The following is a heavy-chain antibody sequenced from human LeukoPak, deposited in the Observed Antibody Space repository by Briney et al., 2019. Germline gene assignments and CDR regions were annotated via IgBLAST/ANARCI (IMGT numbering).Heavy chain of an antibody. D-gene: IGHD3-3*01. J-gene: IGHJ4*02. CDR3: ARGTVSGVPYFFDS. CDR1: GYTFTSND. CDR2: MNPNSGHT. V-gene: IGHV1-8*01. Sequence: ASVRVSCKASGYTFTSNDINWVRQATGQELEWMGWMNPNSGHTGYSQKFQGRVTMTRDTSISTAYMELSGLRSEDTAVYYCARGTVSGVPYFFDSWGQGTLVTVSS.